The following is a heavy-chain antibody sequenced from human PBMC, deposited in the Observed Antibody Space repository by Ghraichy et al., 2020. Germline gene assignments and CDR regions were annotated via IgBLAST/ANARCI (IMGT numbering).Heavy chain of an antibody. J-gene: IGHJ3*02. CDR1: GYTFTSYA. CDR3: ARDWAVAEAFDI. V-gene: IGHV1-3*01. CDR2: INAGNGNT. D-gene: IGHD6-19*01. Sequence: ASVKVSCKASGYTFTSYAMHWVRQAPGHRLEWMGWINAGNGNTKYSQKFQGRVTITRDTSASTAYMELSSLRSEDTAVYYCARDWAVAEAFDIWGKGTMVTVSS.